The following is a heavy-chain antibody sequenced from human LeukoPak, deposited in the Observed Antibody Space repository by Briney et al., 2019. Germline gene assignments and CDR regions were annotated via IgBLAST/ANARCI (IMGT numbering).Heavy chain of an antibody. CDR3: ATRSSTLAAARCFDD. D-gene: IGHD6-6*01. CDR2: IDHRGSS. J-gene: IGHJ4*03. CDR1: GESFSAYF. Sequence: AETLSLTCAVHGESFSAYFWSWIRQVPGKGLEWIGEIDHRGSSNYNPPLKSRATISVDTSKNHFSLSLTSVTAADTAVYYCATRSSTLAAARCFDDWGQGTVVTVSS. V-gene: IGHV4-34*01.